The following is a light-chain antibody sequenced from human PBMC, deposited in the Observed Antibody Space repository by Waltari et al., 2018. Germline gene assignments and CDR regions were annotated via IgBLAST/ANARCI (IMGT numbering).Light chain of an antibody. CDR3: LQASSFPLT. CDR1: QGISIW. Sequence: DIQMTQSPSFVPASVGDRVTITCRASQGISIWLAWYQQKPGRAPKLLIDDASSLQSGVPSRFSGSGSGTDFILTISSLQPEDFATYYCLQASSFPLTLGGGTKVEIK. CDR2: DAS. J-gene: IGKJ4*01. V-gene: IGKV1-12*01.